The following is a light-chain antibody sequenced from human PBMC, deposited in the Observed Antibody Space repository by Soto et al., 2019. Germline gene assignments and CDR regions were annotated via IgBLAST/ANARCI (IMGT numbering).Light chain of an antibody. CDR1: SSDVGGYNY. J-gene: IGLJ1*01. CDR3: CSYTVSGTYV. Sequence: ALTQPASVSGSPGQSITISCTGTSSDVGGYNYVSWYQQHPGKAPKLMIYAVSNRPSGVSNRFSGSKPGNTATLTISGLQAEDEADYYCCSYTVSGTYVFGTGTKVTVL. V-gene: IGLV2-14*01. CDR2: AVS.